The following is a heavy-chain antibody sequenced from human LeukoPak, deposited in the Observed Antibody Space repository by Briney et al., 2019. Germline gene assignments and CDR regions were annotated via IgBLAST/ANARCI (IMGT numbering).Heavy chain of an antibody. Sequence: GGSLRLSCAASGFTFNNYGMHWVRQAPGKGLVWVAVIWSDGSIKYYADSVKGRFTISRDNSRNTLYLQMNSLRAEDTAVYYCARGPIAVAGTPSIYQHWGQGTLVTVSS. D-gene: IGHD6-19*01. J-gene: IGHJ1*01. CDR1: GFTFNNYG. CDR3: ARGPIAVAGTPSIYQH. CDR2: IWSDGSIK. V-gene: IGHV3-33*01.